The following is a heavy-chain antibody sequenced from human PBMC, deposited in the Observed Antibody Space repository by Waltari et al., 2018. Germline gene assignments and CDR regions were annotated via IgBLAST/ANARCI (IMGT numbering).Heavy chain of an antibody. D-gene: IGHD5-12*01. V-gene: IGHV3-43D*04. CDR3: AKGPNRGGVATIV. Sequence: LEWVSLISWDGGSTYYADSVKGRFTISRDNSKNSLYLQMNSLRAEDTALYYCAKGPNRGGVATIVWGQGTLVTVSS. J-gene: IGHJ4*02. CDR2: ISWDGGST.